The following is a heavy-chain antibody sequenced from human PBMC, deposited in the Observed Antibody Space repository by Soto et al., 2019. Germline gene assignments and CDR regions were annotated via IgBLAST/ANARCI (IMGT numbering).Heavy chain of an antibody. CDR1: GGSFSGYY. CDR2: INHSGST. Sequence: SETLSLTCAVYGGSFSGYYWSWIRQPPGKGLEWIGEINHSGSTNYNPSLKSRVTISVDTSKNQFSLKLSSVTAADSAVYFCAREPYLPKARNDFWGPGTPVTVSS. J-gene: IGHJ4*02. CDR3: AREPYLPKARNDF. V-gene: IGHV4-34*01.